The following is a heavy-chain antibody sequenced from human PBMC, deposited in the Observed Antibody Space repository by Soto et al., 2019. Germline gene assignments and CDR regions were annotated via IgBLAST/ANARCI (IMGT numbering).Heavy chain of an antibody. V-gene: IGHV3-73*01. CDR2: IRNKANSYAT. Sequence: EVPLVESGGGLVQPGGSLKLSCAASGFTFSGSAMHWVRQASGKGLEWVGRIRNKANSYATAYAASVKGRFTISRNDTKNTAYLQMNCLKTEDTAVYYCTISCESDYYDGFDVWGRGTTVTVSS. D-gene: IGHD2-21*01. J-gene: IGHJ6*02. CDR1: GFTFSGSA. CDR3: TISCESDYYDGFDV.